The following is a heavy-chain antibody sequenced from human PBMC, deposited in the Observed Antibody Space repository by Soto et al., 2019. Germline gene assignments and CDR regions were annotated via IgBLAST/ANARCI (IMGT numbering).Heavy chain of an antibody. CDR3: ARGTESWLRLMVY. V-gene: IGHV4-39*07. D-gene: IGHD5-12*01. Sequence: PSETLSLTCTVSGGSISSSSYYWSWIRQPPGKGLEWIGEINHSGSTNYNPSLKSRVTISVDTSKNQFSLKLSSVTAADTAVYYCARGTESWLRLMVYWGQGTLVTVSS. J-gene: IGHJ4*02. CDR1: GGSISSSSYY. CDR2: INHSGST.